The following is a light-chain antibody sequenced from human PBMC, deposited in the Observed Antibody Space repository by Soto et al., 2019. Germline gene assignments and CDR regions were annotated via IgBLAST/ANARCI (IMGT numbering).Light chain of an antibody. V-gene: IGKV3-11*01. Sequence: EIVLTQSPATLSLSPGERATLSCRASQSVSSYSAWYQQKPGEAPRLLIYDASSRATGIPARFSGSESGTDFTLTISSLQPEDFAVYYCQQRSNWPPLTFGGGTKVEI. J-gene: IGKJ4*01. CDR2: DAS. CDR1: QSVSSY. CDR3: QQRSNWPPLT.